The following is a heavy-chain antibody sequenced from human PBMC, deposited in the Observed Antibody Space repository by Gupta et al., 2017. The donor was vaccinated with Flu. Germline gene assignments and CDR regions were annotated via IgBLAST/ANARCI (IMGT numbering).Heavy chain of an antibody. V-gene: IGHV4-59*08. CDR3: ARVLLNDSSFVDYYYYYIDV. D-gene: IGHD1-1*01. J-gene: IGHJ6*03. CDR1: GGSISNYS. CDR2: LYYSGST. Sequence: QVQLQESGPGLGKSSETLSLTCTVSGGSISNYSWSWIRPPPGKGLEWIGYLYYSGSTNYNPSLKSRVTISVDTSKNQFSLKLSSVTAADTAVYYCARVLLNDSSFVDYYYYYIDVWGKGTTVTVSS.